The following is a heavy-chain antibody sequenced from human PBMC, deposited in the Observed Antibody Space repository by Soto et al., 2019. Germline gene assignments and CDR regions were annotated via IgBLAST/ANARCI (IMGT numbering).Heavy chain of an antibody. D-gene: IGHD6-19*01. CDR3: ARKSQWLSGYIYHGMDV. Sequence: GGSLRLSCAGSGFTFSGYWMHWVRQAPGKGPVWVSRLNPNGTFTTNADSVRGRFTISRDDAKGSLYLQMDSLRVEDTAVYFCARKSQWLSGYIYHGMDVWSQGTSVTVSS. J-gene: IGHJ6*02. V-gene: IGHV3-74*01. CDR2: LNPNGTFT. CDR1: GFTFSGYW.